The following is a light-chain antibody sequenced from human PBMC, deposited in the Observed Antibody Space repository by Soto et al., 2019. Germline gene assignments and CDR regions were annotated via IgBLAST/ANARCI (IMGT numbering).Light chain of an antibody. CDR2: GAS. CDR3: QQYGSSPWT. CDR1: QSVSSSY. Sequence: EMVLTQSPGTLSLSPGERATLSCRASQSVSSSYLAWYQQKPGQAPRLLIYGASSRATGIPDRSSGSGSGTDFTITISTLEPEDFAVYYCQQYGSSPWTFAQGTKVEIK. J-gene: IGKJ1*01. V-gene: IGKV3-20*01.